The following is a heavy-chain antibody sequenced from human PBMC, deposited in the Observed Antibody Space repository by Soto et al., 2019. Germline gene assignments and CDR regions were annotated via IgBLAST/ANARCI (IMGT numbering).Heavy chain of an antibody. V-gene: IGHV1-69*01. D-gene: IGHD6-13*01. CDR1: GGTFSSYA. Sequence: QVQLVQSGAEVKKPGSSVKVSCKASGGTFSSYAISWVRQAPGQRLEWMGGIIPIFGTANYAQKFQGRVTITADESTSTAYMELSSLRSEDTAVYYCAREQYVKAAAGRAGWFDPWGQGTLVTVSS. CDR2: IIPIFGTA. CDR3: AREQYVKAAAGRAGWFDP. J-gene: IGHJ5*02.